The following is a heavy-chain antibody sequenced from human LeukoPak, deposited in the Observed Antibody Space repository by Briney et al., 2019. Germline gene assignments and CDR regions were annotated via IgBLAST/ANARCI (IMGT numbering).Heavy chain of an antibody. Sequence: AGGSLRLSWAASGFTLSNNGMHWVRQAPGKGLEWVTSIRYDGSNKWYADSVKGRFTISRDNSKNTLYLQMNSLRAEDTAVYYCAKDVDTAMDYYHGMDVWGQGTTVTVSS. CDR1: GFTLSNNG. CDR3: AKDVDTAMDYYHGMDV. CDR2: IRYDGSNK. V-gene: IGHV3-30*02. J-gene: IGHJ6*02. D-gene: IGHD5-18*01.